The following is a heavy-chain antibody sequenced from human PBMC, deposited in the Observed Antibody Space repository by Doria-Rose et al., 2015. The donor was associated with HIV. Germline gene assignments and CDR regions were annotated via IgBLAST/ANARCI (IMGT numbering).Heavy chain of an antibody. V-gene: IGHV1-69*06. CDR3: ARYRCSGASCYHYYYGLDV. CDR2: FIPMLDTA. J-gene: IGHJ6*02. Sequence: SGAEVKKPGSSVNVSCKASGGTFNTYAVTWVRQAPGHGLEWMGGFIPMLDTANYAQKFQGRVTFTADTSTTTAYMELSSLRSGDTAVYYCARYRCSGASCYHYYYGLDVWGQGTTVSVSS. D-gene: IGHD2-15*01. CDR1: GGTFNTYA.